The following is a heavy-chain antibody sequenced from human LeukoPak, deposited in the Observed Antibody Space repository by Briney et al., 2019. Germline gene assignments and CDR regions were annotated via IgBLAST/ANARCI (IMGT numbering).Heavy chain of an antibody. CDR3: AREGRNPPGYCSSTSCYSSPLDY. CDR2: INPNSGGT. J-gene: IGHJ4*02. D-gene: IGHD2-2*01. V-gene: IGHV1-2*02. CDR1: GYTFTGYY. Sequence: ASVKVSCKASGYTFTGYYMHWVRQAPGQGLEWMGWINPNSGGTNYAQKFQGRVTMTRDTSISTAYMELSRLRFDDTAVYYCAREGRNPPGYCSSTSCYSSPLDYWGQGTLVTVSS.